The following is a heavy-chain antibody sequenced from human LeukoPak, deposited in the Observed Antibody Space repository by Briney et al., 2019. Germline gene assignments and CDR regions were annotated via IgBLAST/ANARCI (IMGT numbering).Heavy chain of an antibody. CDR3: AREVETYYDILTGYDAFDI. D-gene: IGHD3-9*01. J-gene: IGHJ3*02. CDR1: GFTFSSYA. Sequence: PGGSLRLSCAASGFTFSSYAMSWVRQAPGKGLEWVSGINWNGGSTGYADSVKGRFTISRDNAKNSLYLQMNSLRAEDTALYYCAREVETYYDILTGYDAFDIWGQGTMVTVSS. V-gene: IGHV3-20*04. CDR2: INWNGGST.